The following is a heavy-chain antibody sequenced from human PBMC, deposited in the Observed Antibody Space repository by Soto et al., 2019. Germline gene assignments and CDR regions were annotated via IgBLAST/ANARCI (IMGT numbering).Heavy chain of an antibody. CDR3: AMDLYGGSSRFDF. V-gene: IGHV3-30*03. J-gene: IGHJ4*02. Sequence: QVQLVESGGGVVQPGRSLRLSCGASGFTFSSNGIHWVRQAPGKGLEWVAVISSDGSNKYYADSVKGRFTISRDNSKNTLYLQMNSLRAEDTAVYYCAMDLYGGSSRFDFWGQGTLVTVSS. D-gene: IGHD2-15*01. CDR1: GFTFSSNG. CDR2: ISSDGSNK.